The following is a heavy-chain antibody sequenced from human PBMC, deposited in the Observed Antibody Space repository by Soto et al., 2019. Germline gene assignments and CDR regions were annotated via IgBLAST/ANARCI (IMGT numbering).Heavy chain of an antibody. CDR2: IIPIFGTA. V-gene: IGHV1-69*13. CDR3: ARGWSLQSPMLL. Sequence: SVKVSCKASGGTISSYAISWVRQAPGQGLEWMGGIIPIFGTANYAQKFQGRVTITADESTSTAYMELSSLRSEDTAVYYCARGWSLQSPMLLWGQGTLVTVSS. J-gene: IGHJ4*02. CDR1: GGTISSYA. D-gene: IGHD3-16*01.